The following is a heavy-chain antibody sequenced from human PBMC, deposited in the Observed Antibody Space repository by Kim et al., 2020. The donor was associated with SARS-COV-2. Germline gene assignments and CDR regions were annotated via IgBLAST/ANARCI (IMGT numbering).Heavy chain of an antibody. CDR3: AGDRGGWFDP. Sequence: NTNYAQKHQGRVTMTTDTSTSTAYMERRSLRSDDTAVYYCAGDRGGWFDPWGQGTLVTVSS. D-gene: IGHD3-16*01. J-gene: IGHJ5*02. CDR2: NT. V-gene: IGHV1-18*01.